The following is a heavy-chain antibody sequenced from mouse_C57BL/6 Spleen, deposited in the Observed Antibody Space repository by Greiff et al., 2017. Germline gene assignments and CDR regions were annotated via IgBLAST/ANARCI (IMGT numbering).Heavy chain of an antibody. Sequence: VQLQQSGTVLARPGASVKMSCKTSGYTFTSYWMHWVKQRPGQGLEWIGAIYPGNSDTSYNQKFKGKAKLTAVTSASTAYMELSSLTNEDSAVYYCTGGVGSSYDYYAMDYWGQGTSVTVSS. CDR1: GYTFTSYW. CDR3: TGGVGSSYDYYAMDY. V-gene: IGHV1-5*01. CDR2: IYPGNSDT. J-gene: IGHJ4*01. D-gene: IGHD1-1*01.